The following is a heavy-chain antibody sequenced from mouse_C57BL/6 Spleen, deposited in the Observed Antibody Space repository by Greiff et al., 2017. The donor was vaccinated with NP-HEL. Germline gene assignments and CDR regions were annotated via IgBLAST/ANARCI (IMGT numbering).Heavy chain of an antibody. CDR3: ARNYGSSYYAMDY. D-gene: IGHD1-1*01. CDR1: GYTFTSYW. J-gene: IGHJ4*01. Sequence: VQLQQPGTELVKPGASVKLSCKASGYTFTSYWMHWVKQRPGQGLEWIGNINPSNGGTNSNEKFKSKATLTVDKSSSTAYMQLSSLRSEDSAVYYCARNYGSSYYAMDYWGQGTSVTVSA. CDR2: INPSNGGT. V-gene: IGHV1-53*01.